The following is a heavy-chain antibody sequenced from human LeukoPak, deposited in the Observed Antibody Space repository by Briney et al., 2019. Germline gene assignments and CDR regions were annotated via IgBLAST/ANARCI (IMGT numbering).Heavy chain of an antibody. V-gene: IGHV3-33*05. CDR2: MSYDGTTK. CDR3: VRGPQTSFYDSGSSSDFDY. D-gene: IGHD3-10*01. J-gene: IGHJ4*02. CDR1: GFTFNNYA. Sequence: PGGSLRLSCAASGFTFNNYAIHWVRQAPGKGLEWVALMSYDGTTKFYADSVKGRFTISRDDSKERLFLEMNGLRGEDTAVYYSVRGPQTSFYDSGSSSDFDYWGQGTPVTISS.